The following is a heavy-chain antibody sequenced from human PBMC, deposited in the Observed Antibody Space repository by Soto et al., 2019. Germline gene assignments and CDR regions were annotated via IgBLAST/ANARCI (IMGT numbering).Heavy chain of an antibody. V-gene: IGHV1-69*01. D-gene: IGHD3-22*01. J-gene: IGHJ5*02. CDR1: GGTFSSYA. CDR3: ARDKPEGYCDSSGAPVNWFDP. Sequence: QVQLVQSGAEVKKPGSSVKVSCKASGGTFSSYAISWVRQAPGQGLEWMGGIIPIFGTANYAQKFQGRVTITADESTSTAYMELSSLRSEDTAVYYCARDKPEGYCDSSGAPVNWFDPWGQGTLVTVSS. CDR2: IIPIFGTA.